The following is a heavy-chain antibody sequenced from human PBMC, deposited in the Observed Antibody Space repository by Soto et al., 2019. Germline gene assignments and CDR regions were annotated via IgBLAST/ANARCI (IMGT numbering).Heavy chain of an antibody. V-gene: IGHV4-59*08. CDR2: IYYSGST. CDR1: GGSISSYY. J-gene: IGHJ4*02. D-gene: IGHD2-2*01. CDR3: ARQVGVWAPWYFDY. Sequence: QVQLQESGPGLVKPSETLSLTCTVSGGSISSYYWSWLRQPPGKGLEWIGYIYYSGSTNYNPSLKSRVTISVDTSKNQFSRKLSSVTAADTAVYYCARQVGVWAPWYFDYWGQGTLVTVSS.